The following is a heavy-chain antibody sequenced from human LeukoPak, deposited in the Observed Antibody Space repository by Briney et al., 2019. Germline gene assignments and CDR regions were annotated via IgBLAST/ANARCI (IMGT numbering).Heavy chain of an antibody. CDR1: GGTFSSYA. CDR3: ARGSGSYEYYYYMDV. Sequence: AASVKVSCKASGGTFSSYAISWVRQAPGQGLEWMGGIIPIFGTPNYAQKFQGRVTITADESTSTAYMELSSLRSEDTAVYYCARGSGSYEYYYYMDVWGKGTTVTISS. V-gene: IGHV1-69*13. D-gene: IGHD1-26*01. J-gene: IGHJ6*03. CDR2: IIPIFGTP.